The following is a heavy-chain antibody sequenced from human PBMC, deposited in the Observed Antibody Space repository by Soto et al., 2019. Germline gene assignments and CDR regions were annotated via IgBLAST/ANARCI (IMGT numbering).Heavy chain of an antibody. V-gene: IGHV3-23*01. CDR1: GFTFSSYA. J-gene: IGHJ2*01. Sequence: EEQLLESGGGLVQPGGSLRLSCAASGFTFSSYAMSWVRQAPGKGLEWVSAISGSGGSTYYADSVKGRFTISRDNSKNTLYLQMNSLRAEDTAVYYCAIHAGYGDPVANDWYFDLWGRGTLVTVSS. D-gene: IGHD4-17*01. CDR2: ISGSGGST. CDR3: AIHAGYGDPVANDWYFDL.